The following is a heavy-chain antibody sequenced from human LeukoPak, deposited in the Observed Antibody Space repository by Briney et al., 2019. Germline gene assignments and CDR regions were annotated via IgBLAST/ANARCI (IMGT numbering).Heavy chain of an antibody. D-gene: IGHD3-16*02. V-gene: IGHV3-48*01. CDR2: ISSSSSTI. CDR3: ARDHYVWGSYRTFDY. J-gene: IGHJ4*02. Sequence: GGSLRLPCAASGFTFSSYSMNWVRQAPGKGLEWVSYISSSSSTIYYADSVKGRFTISRDNAKNSLYLQMNSLRAEDTAVYYCARDHYVWGSYRTFDYWGQGTLVTVSS. CDR1: GFTFSSYS.